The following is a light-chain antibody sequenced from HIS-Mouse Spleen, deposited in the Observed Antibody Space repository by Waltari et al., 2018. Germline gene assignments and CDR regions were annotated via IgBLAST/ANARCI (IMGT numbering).Light chain of an antibody. Sequence: QSVLTQPPSASGTPGQRVTISCSGSSSNIGSNSVHWYQQLPGPAPKLLIYRNNQRPSGVPDRFSGSKSGTSASLAISGLRSEDEADYYCAAWDDSLSGPVFGGGTKLTVL. CDR3: AAWDDSLSGPV. J-gene: IGLJ3*02. CDR1: SSNIGSNS. CDR2: RNN. V-gene: IGLV1-47*01.